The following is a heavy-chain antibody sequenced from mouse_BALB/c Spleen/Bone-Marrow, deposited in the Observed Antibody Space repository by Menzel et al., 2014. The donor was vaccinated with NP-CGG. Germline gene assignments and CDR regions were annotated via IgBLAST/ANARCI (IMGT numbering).Heavy chain of an antibody. D-gene: IGHD6-2*01. V-gene: IGHV1-4*01. Sequence: QVQLQQSGAELARPGASVKMSCKASGYTFTSYTMHWVKQRPGQGLEWIGFINSSSNYTNYNQKFKDKATLTADKSSSTAYMQLSSLTSEDSAVYYCARVLRWSLDYWGQGTTLTVSS. J-gene: IGHJ2*01. CDR3: ARVLRWSLDY. CDR1: GYTFTSYT. CDR2: INSSSNYT.